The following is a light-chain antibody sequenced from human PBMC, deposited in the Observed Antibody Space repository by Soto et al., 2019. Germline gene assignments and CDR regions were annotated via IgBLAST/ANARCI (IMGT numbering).Light chain of an antibody. CDR1: QSVSSY. V-gene: IGKV3-11*01. J-gene: IGKJ3*01. CDR3: QQRSNWPPGST. Sequence: EIVLTQSPATLSLSPGERATLSCRASQSVSSYLAWYQQKPGQAPRLLIYDASNMATGIPARFSGSGSGTDFTLTISSLEPEDFAVYYCQQRSNWPPGSTFGPGTKVDIK. CDR2: DAS.